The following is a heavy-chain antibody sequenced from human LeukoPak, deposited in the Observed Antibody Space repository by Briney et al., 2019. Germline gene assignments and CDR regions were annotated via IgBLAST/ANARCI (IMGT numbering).Heavy chain of an antibody. CDR3: ARDAGYSYGYSDY. CDR2: INHSGST. J-gene: IGHJ4*02. Sequence: SETLSLTCAVYGGSFSGYYWSWIRQPPGKGLEWIGEINHSGSTNYNPSLKSRVTISVDASKNQFSLKLSSVTAADTAVYCCARDAGYSYGYSDYWGQGTLVTVSS. V-gene: IGHV4-34*01. D-gene: IGHD5-18*01. CDR1: GGSFSGYY.